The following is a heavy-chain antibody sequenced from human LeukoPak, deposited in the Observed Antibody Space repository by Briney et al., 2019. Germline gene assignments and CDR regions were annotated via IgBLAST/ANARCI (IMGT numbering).Heavy chain of an antibody. CDR1: GFTFSSYW. V-gene: IGHV3-74*01. CDR2: INSDGTST. Sequence: PGGALRLSCAASGFTFSSYWMHWVRRAPGKGRVWVSRINSDGTSTRYADSVEGRFTISRDNAKNTLYLQMNSLRAEDTAVYYCARKAGIAAAGNYFDYWGQGTLVTVSS. D-gene: IGHD6-13*01. CDR3: ARKAGIAAAGNYFDY. J-gene: IGHJ4*02.